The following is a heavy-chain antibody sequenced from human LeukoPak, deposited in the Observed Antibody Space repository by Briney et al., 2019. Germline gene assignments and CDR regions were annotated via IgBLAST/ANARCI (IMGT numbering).Heavy chain of an antibody. V-gene: IGHV3-23*01. CDR1: GFTFSSYA. D-gene: IGHD2-2*01. Sequence: QPGGSLRLSCAASGFTFSSYAMTWVRQAPGKGLEWVSGISGSGHSTYYADSVRGRFTISRDNSKNTLYLQMNSLRAEDTAVYCCAKLYCTSTSCQIDYWGQGTLVTVSS. CDR3: AKLYCTSTSCQIDY. J-gene: IGHJ4*02. CDR2: ISGSGHST.